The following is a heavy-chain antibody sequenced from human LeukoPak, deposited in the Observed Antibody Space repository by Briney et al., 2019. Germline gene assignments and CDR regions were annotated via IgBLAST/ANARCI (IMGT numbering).Heavy chain of an antibody. V-gene: IGHV3-53*01. D-gene: IGHD6-19*01. CDR2: IYSGGST. CDR1: GFTVSSNY. CDR3: ARLGSGWSFDF. Sequence: GGSLRLSCAASGFTVSSNYMSWVRQAPGKGLEWVSVIYSGGSTNYADSVKGRFAISRDNSKNTLYLQMNSLRAEDTAVYYCARLGSGWSFDFWGQGTLVTVSS. J-gene: IGHJ4*02.